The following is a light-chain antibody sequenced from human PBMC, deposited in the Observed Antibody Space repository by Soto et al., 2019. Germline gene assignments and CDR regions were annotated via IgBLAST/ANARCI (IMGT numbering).Light chain of an antibody. CDR1: QDINYY. CDR3: QKYTDALRT. Sequence: DIQMTQSPSSLSASVGDRVTITCRANQDINYYLAWYQQKPGKVPELLIYAASTLQSGVPPRFSGSGSGTDFTLTISSLQPEDVATYYCQKYTDALRTFGQGTKVEIK. V-gene: IGKV1-27*01. CDR2: AAS. J-gene: IGKJ1*01.